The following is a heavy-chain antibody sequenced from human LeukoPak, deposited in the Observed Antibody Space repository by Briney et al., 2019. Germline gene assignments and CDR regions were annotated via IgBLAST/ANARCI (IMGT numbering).Heavy chain of an antibody. V-gene: IGHV4-61*01. J-gene: IGHJ4*02. CDR3: ARGYHDFSGYWLSYFDY. D-gene: IGHD3-22*01. CDR1: GGSISSGSYY. CDR2: IYYSGST. Sequence: SETLSLTCTVSGGSISSGSYYWSWIRQPPGKGLEWIGYIYYSGSTNYNPSLKSRVTISVDTSKNQFSLKLSSVTAADTAVYYCARGYHDFSGYWLSYFDYWGQGTLVTVFS.